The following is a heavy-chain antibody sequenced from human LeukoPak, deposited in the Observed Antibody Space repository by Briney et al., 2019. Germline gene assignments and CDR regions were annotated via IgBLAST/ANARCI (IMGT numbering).Heavy chain of an antibody. CDR3: ARSSMFRGVTVDY. Sequence: AETLSPTCTVSGGSVSSGGYYWSWIRQPPGKGLEWIGYIYYSGSTNYNPSLKSRVTISVDTSKSQFSLKLSSVTAADTAVYYCARSSMFRGVTVDYRGQGTLVTVSS. CDR2: IYYSGST. CDR1: GGSVSSGGYY. J-gene: IGHJ4*02. V-gene: IGHV4-61*08. D-gene: IGHD3-10*01.